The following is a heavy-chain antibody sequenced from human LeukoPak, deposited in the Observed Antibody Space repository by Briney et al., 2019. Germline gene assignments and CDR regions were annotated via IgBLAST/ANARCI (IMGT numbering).Heavy chain of an antibody. Sequence: PSETLSLTCAVYGGSFSGYYWSWIRQPPGKGLEWIGEINHSGSTNYNPSLKSRVTISVDTSKNQFSLKLSSVTAADTAVYYCARARITMVRGVRSHFDYWGQGTLVTVSS. D-gene: IGHD3-10*01. V-gene: IGHV4-34*01. CDR1: GGSFSGYY. CDR2: INHSGST. CDR3: ARARITMVRGVRSHFDY. J-gene: IGHJ4*02.